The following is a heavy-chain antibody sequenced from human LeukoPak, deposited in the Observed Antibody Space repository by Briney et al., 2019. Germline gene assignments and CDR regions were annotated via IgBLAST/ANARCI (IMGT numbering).Heavy chain of an antibody. CDR2: IDQDGSAE. CDR1: GFTLSNSW. Sequence: GGSLRLSCAAPGFTLSNSWMSWVRQSPGGGREWVANIDQDGSAEYYVDSVGGRFTVSRDNAKNSLYLQMNSLRAEDTAVYYCARLLIYGYASFDIWGQGTMVTVSS. D-gene: IGHD5-18*01. V-gene: IGHV3-7*03. J-gene: IGHJ3*02. CDR3: ARLLIYGYASFDI.